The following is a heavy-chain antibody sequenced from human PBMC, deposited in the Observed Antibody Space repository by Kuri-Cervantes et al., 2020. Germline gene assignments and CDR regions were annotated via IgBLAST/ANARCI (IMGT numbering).Heavy chain of an antibody. V-gene: IGHV3-9*01. CDR2: ISWNSGSI. D-gene: IGHD5-18*01. Sequence: GGSLRLSCAASGFTFDDYAMHWVRQAPGKGLEWVSGISWNSGSIGYADSVKGRFTISRDNAKNSLFLQMNSLRAEDTAVYFCARHDTSMIHWRDRDAFDIWGQGTMVTVSS. J-gene: IGHJ3*02. CDR1: GFTFDDYA. CDR3: ARHDTSMIHWRDRDAFDI.